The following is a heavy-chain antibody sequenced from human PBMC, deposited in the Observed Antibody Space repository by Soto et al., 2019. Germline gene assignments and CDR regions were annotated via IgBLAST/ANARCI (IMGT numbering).Heavy chain of an antibody. V-gene: IGHV3-30-3*01. Sequence: QVQLVESGGGVVQPGRSLRLSCAASEFTFSSYAMHCVRQAPGKGLEWVAVISYDGSNKYYADSVKGRFTISRDNSKNTLYLKMNSLRAEDTAVYYCARAYEGDYFDYWGQGTLVTVSS. CDR3: ARAYEGDYFDY. D-gene: IGHD3-16*01. CDR2: ISYDGSNK. CDR1: EFTFSSYA. J-gene: IGHJ4*02.